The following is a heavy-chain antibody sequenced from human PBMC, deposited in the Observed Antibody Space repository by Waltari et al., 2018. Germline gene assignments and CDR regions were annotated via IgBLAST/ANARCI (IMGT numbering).Heavy chain of an antibody. J-gene: IGHJ4*02. CDR3: ANIPYCAPARCLREWDY. Sequence: QVYLVESGGGVVTRGGSLRRSCAALDVLPSNYGLTWVRQAPGKGLESVAFLHYDGSFSLYADSVRGRFTISRDSSKNTLYLEMTNLRTEDTAIYYCANIPYCAPARCLREWDYWGLGTPVYVSS. D-gene: IGHD2-21*01. V-gene: IGHV3-30*02. CDR2: LHYDGSFS. CDR1: DVLPSNYG.